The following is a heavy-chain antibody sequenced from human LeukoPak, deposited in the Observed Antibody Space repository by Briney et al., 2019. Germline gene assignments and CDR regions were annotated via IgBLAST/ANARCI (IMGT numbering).Heavy chain of an antibody. Sequence: SETLSLTCTVSGGSFSSTNYYWGWIRQPPGKGQEWIGSVYYSGTTYYNPSLKSRVTISVDTSKNQFSLKLGSVTAADTAVYYCARHYHYYDSSANYYMDVWGKGTTVTVSS. J-gene: IGHJ6*03. CDR1: GGSFSSTNYY. D-gene: IGHD3-22*01. CDR2: VYYSGTT. CDR3: ARHYHYYDSSANYYMDV. V-gene: IGHV4-39*01.